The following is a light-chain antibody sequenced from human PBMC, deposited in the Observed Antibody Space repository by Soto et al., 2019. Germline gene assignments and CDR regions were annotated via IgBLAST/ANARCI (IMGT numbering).Light chain of an antibody. V-gene: IGKV1-39*01. CDR1: QSISNY. Sequence: DIQMTQSPSSLSASVGDRVTITCRASQSISNYLNWYQQKPGKAPKLLIYAASSLQSGVPSRFSGSGSGTDFTLTISSLQPEDFATYYCQQSYNTLRTFGPGTKVDIK. J-gene: IGKJ3*01. CDR2: AAS. CDR3: QQSYNTLRT.